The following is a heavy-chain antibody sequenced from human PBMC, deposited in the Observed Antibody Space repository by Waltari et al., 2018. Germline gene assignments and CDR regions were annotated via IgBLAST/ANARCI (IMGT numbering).Heavy chain of an antibody. J-gene: IGHJ4*02. CDR3: AAGGSWNPFDY. CDR2: ISGGGVST. CDR1: GFTFNGYA. D-gene: IGHD1-1*01. Sequence: EVQLLESGGGLVQPGGSLRLSSAASGFTFNGYALSWVRQAPGKGLEWVTGISGGGVSTYYADSGKGRFTISRDNSMNTLYLQMNSLRAEDTAVYYCAAGGSWNPFDYWGQGTLVTVSA. V-gene: IGHV3-23*01.